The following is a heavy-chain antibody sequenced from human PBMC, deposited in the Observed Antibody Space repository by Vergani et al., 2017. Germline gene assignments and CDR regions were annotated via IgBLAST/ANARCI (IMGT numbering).Heavy chain of an antibody. D-gene: IGHD1-14*01. CDR1: GVTFKQYG. Sequence: QVQLVESGGGVVQPLRSLRLSCAASGVTFKQYGMHWVRQAPGKGLERVAVTWYDGNNKQYADSVKGRFTISRDNSKSTMYLQMNSLRDEDTGVYYCARDLRLLYNRFDPWGQGTLVTVSS. J-gene: IGHJ5*02. CDR2: TWYDGNNK. CDR3: ARDLRLLYNRFDP. V-gene: IGHV3-33*01.